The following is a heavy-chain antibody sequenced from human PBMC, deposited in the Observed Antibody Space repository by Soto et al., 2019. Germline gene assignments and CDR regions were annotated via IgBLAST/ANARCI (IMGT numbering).Heavy chain of an antibody. CDR3: ARDDFGDLWRSPDV. CDR2: ITDYNGST. J-gene: IGHJ3*01. Sequence: QVQLMQSGAEVKKSGASVKVSCKASGYTFINYGIIWVRQAPGPGLEWMGWITDYNGSTKYARKFQDRVTMTTDTSTSTAYMELRSLRSDDTAVYFCARDDFGDLWRSPDVWGQGTMVTVSS. D-gene: IGHD4-17*01. V-gene: IGHV1-18*04. CDR1: GYTFINYG.